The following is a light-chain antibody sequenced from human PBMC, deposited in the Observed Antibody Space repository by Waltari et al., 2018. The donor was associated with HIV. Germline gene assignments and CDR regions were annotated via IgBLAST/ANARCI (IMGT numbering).Light chain of an antibody. Sequence: QSVLTQPPSASGTPGQRVTITCSGSSHTTGINTVNWYRQVPGTAPHLLIYSTNLRSPGVPDRFSGSKSDTSASLAISGLQSEDEADYYCAVWDATLGGWVFGGGTKVTVL. CDR2: STN. V-gene: IGLV1-44*01. J-gene: IGLJ3*02. CDR1: SHTTGINT. CDR3: AVWDATLGGWV.